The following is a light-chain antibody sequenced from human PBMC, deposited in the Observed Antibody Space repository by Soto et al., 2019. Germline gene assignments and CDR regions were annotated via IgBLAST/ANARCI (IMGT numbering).Light chain of an antibody. J-gene: IGKJ5*01. CDR2: GAS. Sequence: EILLTQSPGPLSVSPGGRATLACRVSQSVRDSYLAWYQHKPGQAPRVLIYGASNRATGIPARFSGSASGTDFTLTISRLEHEDFAVYYCHQRSSWTITFGQGTRLEI. CDR1: QSVRDSY. V-gene: IGKV3-11*01. CDR3: HQRSSWTIT.